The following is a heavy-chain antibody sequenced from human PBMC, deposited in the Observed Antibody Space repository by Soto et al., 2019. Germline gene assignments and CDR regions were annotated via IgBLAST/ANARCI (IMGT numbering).Heavy chain of an antibody. D-gene: IGHD1-20*01. V-gene: IGHV4-39*01. CDR3: TRRYNWNDYYFDP. CDR1: GGSIRVQSYY. CDR2: SYYSGAS. J-gene: IGHJ5*02. Sequence: SETLSPTCTVSGGSIRVQSYYWTWIRQTPGKGLEWVGSSYYSGASYFNPALKGRVTISVDTSTNQFSLRLTSVTAADTAVYYCTRRYNWNDYYFDPWGQGTLVTVSS.